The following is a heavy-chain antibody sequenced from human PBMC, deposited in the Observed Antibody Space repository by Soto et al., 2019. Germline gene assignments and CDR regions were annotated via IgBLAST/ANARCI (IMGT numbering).Heavy chain of an antibody. CDR1: GGTFSSYA. J-gene: IGHJ6*02. CDR3: TKSPENDYYGMDV. CDR2: IIPIFGTA. V-gene: IGHV1-69*12. Sequence: QVQLVQSGAEVKKPGSSVKVSCKASGGTFSSYAISWVRQAPGQGLEWMGGIIPIFGTADYAQKFQVRVTITAAESTTTTYVELGSLRSEDTAVYYCTKSPENDYYGMDVWGQGTTVTVSS.